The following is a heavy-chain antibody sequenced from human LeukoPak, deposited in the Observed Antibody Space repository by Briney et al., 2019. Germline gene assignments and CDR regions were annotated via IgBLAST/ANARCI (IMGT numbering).Heavy chain of an antibody. CDR1: GFTFSGYS. J-gene: IGHJ4*02. D-gene: IGHD3-10*01. CDR2: ISSSSSTI. V-gene: IGHV3-48*04. Sequence: PGGSLRLSCAASGFTFSGYSMNWVRRAPGKGLEWLSYISSSSSTIYDADSVKGRFTISRDNAKNSLYLQMNSLRAEDTAVYYCASSARFNWGQGTLVTVSS. CDR3: ASSARFN.